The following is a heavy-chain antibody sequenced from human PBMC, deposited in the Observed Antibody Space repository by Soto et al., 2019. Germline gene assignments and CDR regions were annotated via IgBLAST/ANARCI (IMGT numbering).Heavy chain of an antibody. CDR3: ARAGKLGYCSSTSCYGGSFVI. J-gene: IGHJ3*02. Sequence: SVKVSCKASGGTFSSYAISWVRQAPGQGLEWMGGIIPIFGTANYAQKFQGRVTITADESTSTAYMELSSLRSEDTAVYYCARAGKLGYCSSTSCYGGSFVIWGQGTMVTV. CDR2: IIPIFGTA. D-gene: IGHD2-2*01. V-gene: IGHV1-69*13. CDR1: GGTFSSYA.